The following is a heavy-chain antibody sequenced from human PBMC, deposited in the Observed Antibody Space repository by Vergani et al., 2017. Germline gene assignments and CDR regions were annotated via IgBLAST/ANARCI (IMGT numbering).Heavy chain of an antibody. V-gene: IGHV4-39*01. J-gene: IGHJ5*02. CDR1: GASIRSSNYY. CDR2: IYYSGRT. Sequence: QLQLQESGPGLVKPSATLSLTCSVSGASIRSSNYYWGWIRQPPGKGLEWIARIYYSGRTYYNLSLKSRVTIYVDTSKNQFSLKLSSVTAADTAVYFCARHSTVEWLVKLGWIDPWGQGILVTVSS. D-gene: IGHD6-19*01. CDR3: ARHSTVEWLVKLGWIDP.